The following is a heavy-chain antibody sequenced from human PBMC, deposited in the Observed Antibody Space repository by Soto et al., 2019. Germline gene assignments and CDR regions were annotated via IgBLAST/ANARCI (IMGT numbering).Heavy chain of an antibody. D-gene: IGHD2-2*01. CDR2: IYYSGTT. Sequence: SETLSLTXTVSSVSISSSSYTWGCIRQPPGKGLEWIGSIYYSGTTYYNPSLNSRVTVSVDTSKNQFSLKVTSVTAADTAVYYCARLHGYCISSSCHGHYAMDVWGQGTTVTVSS. CDR3: ARLHGYCISSSCHGHYAMDV. CDR1: SVSISSSSYT. V-gene: IGHV4-39*01. J-gene: IGHJ6*02.